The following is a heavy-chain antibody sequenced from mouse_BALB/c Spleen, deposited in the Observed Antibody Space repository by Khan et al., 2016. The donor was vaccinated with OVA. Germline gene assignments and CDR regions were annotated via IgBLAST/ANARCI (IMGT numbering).Heavy chain of an antibody. J-gene: IGHJ3*01. CDR1: GYTFTNYW. D-gene: IGHD1-1*02. V-gene: IGHV1-69*02. Sequence: QVQLKQSGAEVVRPGTSVKLSCKASGYTFTNYWINWVKQRPGQGLEWIGNIYPSDSYTNYNQNFKDKATLTVDKSSNTAYMQLSSPTSDDSAVYYCSREVGTMAYWGHGTLVTVSA. CDR2: IYPSDSYT. CDR3: SREVGTMAY.